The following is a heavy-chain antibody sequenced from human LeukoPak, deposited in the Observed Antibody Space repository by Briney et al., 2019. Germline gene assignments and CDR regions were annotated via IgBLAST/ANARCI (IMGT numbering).Heavy chain of an antibody. CDR1: GFTFSTYG. J-gene: IGHJ4*02. D-gene: IGHD3-10*01. V-gene: IGHV3-23*01. Sequence: GGSLRLSCAASGFTFSTYGMNWVCQAPGKGLEWVSAISGSGGSTYYADSVKGRFTISRDNSKNTLYLQMNSLRAEDTAVYYCAGRGSGSYFDYWGQGTLVTVSS. CDR3: AGRGSGSYFDY. CDR2: ISGSGGST.